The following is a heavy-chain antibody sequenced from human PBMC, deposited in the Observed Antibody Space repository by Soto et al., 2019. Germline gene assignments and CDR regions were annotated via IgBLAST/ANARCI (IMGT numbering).Heavy chain of an antibody. Sequence: GSLRLSCAASGFTFSSYAMHWVRQAPGKGLEWVAVISYDGSNKYYADSVKGRFTISRDNSKNALYLQMNSLRAEYTAVYYCANTPAAGTFDYWGQGALVTVSS. V-gene: IGHV3-30-3*01. J-gene: IGHJ4*02. CDR2: ISYDGSNK. CDR3: ANTPAAGTFDY. D-gene: IGHD6-13*01. CDR1: GFTFSSYA.